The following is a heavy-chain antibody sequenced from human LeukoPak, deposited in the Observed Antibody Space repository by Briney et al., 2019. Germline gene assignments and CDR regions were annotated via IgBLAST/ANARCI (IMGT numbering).Heavy chain of an antibody. CDR1: GYTFTGYY. J-gene: IGHJ4*02. D-gene: IGHD6-6*01. CDR2: INPNSGGT. V-gene: IGHV1-2*06. CDR3: AVLYWSIAARPFDY. Sequence: GASVKVSCKASGYTFTGYYMHWVRQAPGQGLEWMGRINPNSGGTNYAQKFQGRVTVTRDTSISTAYMELSRLRSDDTAVYYCAVLYWSIAARPFDYWGQGTLVTVSS.